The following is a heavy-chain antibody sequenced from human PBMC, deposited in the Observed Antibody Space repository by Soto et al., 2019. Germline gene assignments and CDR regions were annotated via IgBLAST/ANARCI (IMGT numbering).Heavy chain of an antibody. Sequence: SQTLSLTCVISGDSVSSNSVAWNWIRQSPSRGLEWLGRTYYKSKWYNDYAVSVKSRITINPDTSKNQFSLQLNSVTPEDTAVYYCARDTPAKGSHFDYWGQGTLATVYS. V-gene: IGHV6-1*01. J-gene: IGHJ4*02. CDR3: ARDTPAKGSHFDY. CDR1: GDSVSSNSVA. D-gene: IGHD1-26*01. CDR2: TYYKSKWYN.